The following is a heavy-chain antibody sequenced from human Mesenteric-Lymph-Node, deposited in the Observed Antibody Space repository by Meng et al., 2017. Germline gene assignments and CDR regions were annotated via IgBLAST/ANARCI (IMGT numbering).Heavy chain of an antibody. V-gene: IGHV3-7*01. D-gene: IGHD2-15*01. Sequence: GESLKISCVGSGFNFRGYSMNWVRQAPGKGLEWVANINQDGGEKYYVDSVQGRFAISRDNAKNSLYLQMNSLRAEDTAVYYCARGLSVDVDYYGMDVWGQGTTVTVSS. CDR3: ARGLSVDVDYYGMDV. CDR2: INQDGGEK. J-gene: IGHJ6*02. CDR1: GFNFRGYS.